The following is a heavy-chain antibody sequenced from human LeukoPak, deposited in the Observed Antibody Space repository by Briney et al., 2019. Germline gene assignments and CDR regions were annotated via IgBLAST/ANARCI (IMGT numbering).Heavy chain of an antibody. CDR3: ARYAPAGGFDP. J-gene: IGHJ5*02. CDR2: IYPGDSDT. D-gene: IGHD1-26*01. CDR1: GSRFPNYW. Sequence: GEPLKISCKGSGSRFPNYWIGWVRQIPGKGLEWMGIIYPGDSDTRYSPSFQGQVTISADKPISTAYLQWSSLKASDTAMYYCARYAPAGGFDPWGQGTLVTVSS. V-gene: IGHV5-51*01.